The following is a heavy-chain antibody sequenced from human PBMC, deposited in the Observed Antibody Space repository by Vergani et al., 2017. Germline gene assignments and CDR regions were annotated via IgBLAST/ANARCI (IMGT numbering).Heavy chain of an antibody. CDR1: GFTFSSYA. CDR3: AKPVGNGDAFDI. CDR2: ISGSGGST. D-gene: IGHD2-8*01. Sequence: EVQLLESGGGLVQPGGSLRLSCAASGFTFSSYAMSWVRHAPGKGLEWVSAISGSGGSTYYADSVKGRFTISRDNSKNTLYLQMNSLRAEDTAVYYCAKPVGNGDAFDIWGQGTMVTVSS. V-gene: IGHV3-23*01. J-gene: IGHJ3*02.